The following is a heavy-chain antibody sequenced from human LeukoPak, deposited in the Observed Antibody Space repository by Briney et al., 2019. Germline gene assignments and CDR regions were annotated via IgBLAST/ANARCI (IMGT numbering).Heavy chain of an antibody. CDR3: AKGKTGRFLEWLLFDH. CDR1: GFTFSSYA. D-gene: IGHD3-3*01. J-gene: IGHJ4*02. CDR2: ISGSGGNK. Sequence: GGPLRLSCVASGFTFSSYAMSWVRQAPGKGLEWVSTISGSGGNKYFADSVKGRFTISRDNSKNTLYLQMDSLRADDTAVYYCAKGKTGRFLEWLLFDHWGQGTLVTVAS. V-gene: IGHV3-23*01.